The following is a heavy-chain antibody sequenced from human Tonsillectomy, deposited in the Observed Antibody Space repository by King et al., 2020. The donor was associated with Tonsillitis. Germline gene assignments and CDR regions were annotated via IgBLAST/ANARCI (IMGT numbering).Heavy chain of an antibody. CDR1: GGSFSGYY. J-gene: IGHJ5*02. D-gene: IGHD3-16*02. Sequence: VQLQQWGAGLLKPSETLSLTCAVYGGSFSGYYWSWIRQPPGKGLEWIGEINHSGSTNYNPSLKSRVTISVDTSKNQFSLKLSSVTAADTAVYYCARGVDYIYVLVSYRFHWFDPWGQGTLFTVSS. CDR3: ARGVDYIYVLVSYRFHWFDP. CDR2: INHSGST. V-gene: IGHV4-34*01.